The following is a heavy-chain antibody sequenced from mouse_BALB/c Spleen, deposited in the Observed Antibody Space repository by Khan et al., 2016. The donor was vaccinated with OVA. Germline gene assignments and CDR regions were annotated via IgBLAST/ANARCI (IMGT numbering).Heavy chain of an antibody. J-gene: IGHJ3*01. CDR3: ARGYDFFAS. CDR1: GYSFTLYY. V-gene: IGHV1-26*01. CDR2: VNPNNGDS. Sequence: IQLVQSGPDLVKPGASVRISCKASGYSFTLYYLSWVKQSHGESLEWIGRVNPNNGDSAYNQKFKDRATLTVDKSSNTAYMDFRSLTSEDSAVYYSARGYDFFASWGQGTLVTVSA. D-gene: IGHD2-14*01.